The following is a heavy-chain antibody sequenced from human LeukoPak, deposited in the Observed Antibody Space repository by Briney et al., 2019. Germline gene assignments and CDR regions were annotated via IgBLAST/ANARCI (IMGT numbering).Heavy chain of an antibody. D-gene: IGHD3-3*01. CDR2: ISSSSSYI. J-gene: IGHJ4*02. CDR3: ASTYDFWSGTDY. Sequence: GGSLRLSCAASGFTFSSYSMNWVRQAPGKGLEWVSSISSSSSYIYYADSVKGRFTISRDNAKNSLYLQMNGLRAEDTAVYYCASTYDFWSGTDYWGQGTLVTVSS. V-gene: IGHV3-21*01. CDR1: GFTFSSYS.